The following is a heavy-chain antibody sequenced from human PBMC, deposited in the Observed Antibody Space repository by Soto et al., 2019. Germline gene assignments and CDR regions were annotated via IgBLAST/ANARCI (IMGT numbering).Heavy chain of an antibody. V-gene: IGHV4-31*01. CDR3: ARGSVVAATLFDY. D-gene: IGHD2-15*01. CDR1: GGSISSGGYY. J-gene: IGHJ4*02. CDR2: IYYSGST. Sequence: QVQLQESGPGLVKPSQTLSLTCTVSGGSISSGGYYWSWIRQHPGKGLEWIGYIYYSGSTYYNPSRKRQVTRSVDTSKNQCSLKLSAVTAADTAVYYCARGSVVAATLFDYWGQGTLVTVSS.